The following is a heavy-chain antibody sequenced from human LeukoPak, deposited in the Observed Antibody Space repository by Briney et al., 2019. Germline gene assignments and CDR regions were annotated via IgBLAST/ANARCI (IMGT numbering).Heavy chain of an antibody. D-gene: IGHD3-9*01. CDR1: GITVSGSY. CDR2: IRNKVNSYST. Sequence: GGSLRLSCAASGITVSGSYMSWVRQAPGKGLEWVGRIRNKVNSYSTEYAASVKGRFTISRDDSKNSLYLQMNSLKTEDTAAYYCARVRYYLDYWGQGTLVTVSS. V-gene: IGHV3-72*01. CDR3: ARVRYYLDY. J-gene: IGHJ4*02.